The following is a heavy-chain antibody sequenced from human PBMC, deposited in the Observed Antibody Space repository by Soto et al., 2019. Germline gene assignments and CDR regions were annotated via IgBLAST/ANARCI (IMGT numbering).Heavy chain of an antibody. CDR3: AHTGVTTVTFDY. J-gene: IGHJ4*02. CDR2: IYWEDDK. Sequence: QITLKESGPTLVKPTQTLTLTCTFSGFSLRTSGVVVGWIRQPPGKALEWLALIYWEDDKRYRPSLKIRLTITKNTSKNHVVLTMTNMDPVDTATYYCAHTGVTTVTFDYWGQGPLVTVSS. D-gene: IGHD4-17*01. CDR1: GFSLRTSGVV. V-gene: IGHV2-5*02.